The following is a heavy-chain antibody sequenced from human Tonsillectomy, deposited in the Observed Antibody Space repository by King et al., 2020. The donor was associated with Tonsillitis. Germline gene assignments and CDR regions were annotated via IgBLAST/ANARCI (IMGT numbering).Heavy chain of an antibody. Sequence: VQLVESGGGLVQPGRSLRLSCAASGFTFDDYAMHWVRQAPGKGLEWVSGISWSGGSIGYADSVKGRFTISRDNAKNSLYLQMNSLRAEDTALYYCAKAMSPRIYGDYEGVDIWGQGTMVTVPS. V-gene: IGHV3-9*01. D-gene: IGHD4-17*01. J-gene: IGHJ3*02. CDR3: AKAMSPRIYGDYEGVDI. CDR1: GFTFDDYA. CDR2: ISWSGGSI.